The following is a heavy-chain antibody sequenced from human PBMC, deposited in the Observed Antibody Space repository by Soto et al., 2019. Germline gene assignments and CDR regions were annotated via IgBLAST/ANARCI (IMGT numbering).Heavy chain of an antibody. CDR2: LYDLDGT. D-gene: IGHD3-10*01. CDR1: GFPVSGKKY. CDR3: ATWHLREHAYDI. V-gene: IGHV3-53*01. J-gene: IGHJ3*02. Sequence: GCLRLSCAAFGFPVSGKKYVAWARQAPGKGLEWVSALYDLDGTYYADSVKGRFTTSSDSSRTTVYLQMNDLRPDDTAVYSCATWHLREHAYDIWGQGTTVTVSS.